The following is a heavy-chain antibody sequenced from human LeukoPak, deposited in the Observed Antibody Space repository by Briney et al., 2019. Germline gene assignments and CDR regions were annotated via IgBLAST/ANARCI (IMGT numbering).Heavy chain of an antibody. J-gene: IGHJ4*01. CDR3: AKRVHFRLHDRAGYFYF. V-gene: IGHV1-46*01. CDR1: GYTFTNYY. D-gene: IGHD3-22*01. CDR2: INPSGGST. Sequence: ASVKVFCKASGYTFTNYYMHWVRQAPGQGLEWMGVINPSGGSTNSAQKFQGRLTMTRDTSTSTVYMELSSLRSEDTAVYYCAKRVHFRLHDRAGYFYFWGQGTLVTVSS.